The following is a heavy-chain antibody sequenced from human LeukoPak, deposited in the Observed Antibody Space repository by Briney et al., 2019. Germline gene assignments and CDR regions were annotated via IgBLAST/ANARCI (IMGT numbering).Heavy chain of an antibody. D-gene: IGHD2-2*01. V-gene: IGHV1-2*02. Sequence: ASVKVSCKASGYTFTAYNIHWVRQAPGQGLEWMGWVTPRNGATDYAQQFQGRVTLTRDTSINTAYMELNNLMSDDTAVYYCAREVYCSSTSCRTLGAFDIWGQGTMVTVSS. CDR3: AREVYCSSTSCRTLGAFDI. CDR2: VTPRNGAT. J-gene: IGHJ3*02. CDR1: GYTFTAYN.